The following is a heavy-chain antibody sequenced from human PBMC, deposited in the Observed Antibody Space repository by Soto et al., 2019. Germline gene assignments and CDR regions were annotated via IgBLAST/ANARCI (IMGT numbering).Heavy chain of an antibody. CDR1: GYSFTSYW. CDR3: ARVSSSSRKDYYYYGMDV. CDR2: IYPGDSDT. D-gene: IGHD6-6*01. V-gene: IGHV5-51*01. J-gene: IGHJ6*02. Sequence: PGESLKISCKGSGYSFTSYWIGWVRQMPGKGLEWMGIIYPGDSDTRYSPSFQGQVTISADKSISTAYLQWSSLKASDTAMYYCARVSSSSRKDYYYYGMDVWGQGTTVTVSS.